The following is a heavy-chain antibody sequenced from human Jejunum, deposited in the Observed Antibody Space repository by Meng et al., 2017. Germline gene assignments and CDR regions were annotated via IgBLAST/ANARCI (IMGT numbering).Heavy chain of an antibody. J-gene: IGHJ4*02. CDR1: GYTFSNYG. D-gene: IGHD5-18*01. V-gene: IGHV1-18*01. CDR3: ARSGGGYIYGPFDS. CDR2: ISAKNGGP. Sequence: ASVKVSCKASGYTFSNYGIAWVRQAPGQGLEWMGWISAKNGGPGYAPKFQGRVTMTTDTSTSTAYMELRSLTSEDTAVYYCARSGGGYIYGPFDSWGQGTLVTVSS.